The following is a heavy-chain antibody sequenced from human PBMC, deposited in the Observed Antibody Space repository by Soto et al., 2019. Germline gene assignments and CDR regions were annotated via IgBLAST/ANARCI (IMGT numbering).Heavy chain of an antibody. CDR2: ISSGAITI. CDR1: GFTFSDYY. D-gene: IGHD6-6*01. V-gene: IGHV3-11*01. J-gene: IGHJ4*02. Sequence: QVQLVESGGGLVKPGGSLRLSCEASGFTFSDYYMNWIRQAPGKGLEWVSYISSGAITIYYADSVKGRFTISRDNAKNSVYLKMNSLRAEDTTVYYCAGQYSSSSVEFWGQGTLVTVSS. CDR3: AGQYSSSSVEF.